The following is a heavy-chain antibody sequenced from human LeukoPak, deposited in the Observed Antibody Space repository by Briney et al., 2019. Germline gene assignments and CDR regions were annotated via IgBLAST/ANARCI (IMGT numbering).Heavy chain of an antibody. CDR2: IYYSGNT. CDR3: ARDRSDNWGLFDY. V-gene: IGHV4-39*07. Sequence: PSETLSLTCAVSGGSISSSTYYWGWIRQPPGKGLEWIGSIYYSGNTYHNPSLKSRVTISVDTSKNQFSLKLSSLTAADTAVYYCARDRSDNWGLFDYWGQGTLVTVSS. J-gene: IGHJ4*02. D-gene: IGHD1-1*01. CDR1: GGSISSSTYY.